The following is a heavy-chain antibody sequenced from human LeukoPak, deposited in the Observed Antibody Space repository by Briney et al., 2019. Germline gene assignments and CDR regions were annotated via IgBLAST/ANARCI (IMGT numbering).Heavy chain of an antibody. J-gene: IGHJ4*01. CDR1: GDSISNYY. V-gene: IGHV4-4*07. CDR2: IFSSGST. D-gene: IGHD4-17*01. CDR3: ARGREYGDYFDY. Sequence: PAETLSLTCTAPGDSISNYYWSWVRQPAGKGLEWIGRIFSSGSTRYNPSLKSRVTMSVDTSKSHFSPSLSSVTAADTAVYYCARGREYGDYFDYWGQGPLLCVS.